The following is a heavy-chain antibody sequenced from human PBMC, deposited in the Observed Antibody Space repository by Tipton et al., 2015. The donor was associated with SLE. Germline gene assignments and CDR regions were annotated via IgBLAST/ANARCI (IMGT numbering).Heavy chain of an antibody. CDR2: INHSGST. V-gene: IGHV4-34*01. CDR1: GGSFSGYY. J-gene: IGHJ3*02. CDR3: ARGKEIVVARDAFDI. Sequence: TLSLTCAVYGGSFSGYYWSWIRQPPGKGLEWIGEINHSGSTNYNPSLKSRVTISVDTSKNQFSLKLSSVTAADTAVYYCARGKEIVVARDAFDIWGQGTLVTVSS. D-gene: IGHD2-15*01.